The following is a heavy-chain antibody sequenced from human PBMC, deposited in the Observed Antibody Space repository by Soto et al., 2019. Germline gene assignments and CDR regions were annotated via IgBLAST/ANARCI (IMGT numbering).Heavy chain of an antibody. V-gene: IGHV1-46*03. J-gene: IGHJ6*03. Sequence: QVQLVQSGAEVKKPGASVKFSCKASGYTFTSYYMHWVRQAPGQGLEWMGIINPSGGSTSYAQKLQGKGTMTRDTATSTGYMELSSPRSEGTAVDYGARNIAVAGTDYMDVWGKGTTVTVSS. CDR1: GYTFTSYY. CDR3: ARNIAVAGTDYMDV. CDR2: INPSGGST. D-gene: IGHD6-19*01.